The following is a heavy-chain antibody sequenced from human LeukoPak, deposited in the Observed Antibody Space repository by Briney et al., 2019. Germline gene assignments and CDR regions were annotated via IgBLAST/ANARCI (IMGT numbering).Heavy chain of an antibody. J-gene: IGHJ4*02. Sequence: ASVKVSCKASGGTFSSYAISWVRQAPGQGLEWMGGIIPIFGTANYAQKFQGRVTITADESTSTAYMELSSLRSEDTAVYYCASRGYSSGWYYFDYWGRGTLVTVSS. V-gene: IGHV1-69*13. CDR2: IIPIFGTA. CDR3: ASRGYSSGWYYFDY. D-gene: IGHD6-19*01. CDR1: GGTFSSYA.